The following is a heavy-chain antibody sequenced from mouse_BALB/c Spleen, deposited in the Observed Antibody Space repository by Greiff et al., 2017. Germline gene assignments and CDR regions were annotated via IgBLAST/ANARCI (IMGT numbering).Heavy chain of an antibody. CDR3: ARTVIARRGFDY. Sequence: EVQLQESGPSLVKPSQTLSLTCSVTGDSITSGYWNWIRKFPGNKLEYMGYISYSGSTYYNPSLKSRISITRDTSKNQYYLQLNSVTTEGTATYYCARTVIARRGFDYWGQGTTLTVSS. CDR1: GDSITSGY. CDR2: ISYSGST. D-gene: IGHD1-1*01. J-gene: IGHJ2*01. V-gene: IGHV3-8*02.